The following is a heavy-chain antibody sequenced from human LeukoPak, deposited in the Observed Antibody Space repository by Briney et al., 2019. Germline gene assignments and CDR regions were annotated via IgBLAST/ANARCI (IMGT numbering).Heavy chain of an antibody. CDR3: ARDRISVAGVSYYYYYMDV. J-gene: IGHJ6*03. V-gene: IGHV1-2*02. CDR2: INPNSGGT. CDR1: GYTFTGYY. D-gene: IGHD6-19*01. Sequence: ASVKVSCKASGYTFTGYYMHWVRQAPGQGLEWMGWINPNSGGTNYAQKFQGRVTMTRDTSISTAYMELSRLRSDDTAVYYCARDRISVAGVSYYYYYMDVWGKGTTVTISS.